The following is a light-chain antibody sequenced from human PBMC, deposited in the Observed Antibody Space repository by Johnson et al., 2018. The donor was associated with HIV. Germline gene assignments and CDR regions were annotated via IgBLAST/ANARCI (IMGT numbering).Light chain of an antibody. CDR1: SSNIGNNY. Sequence: QSILTQPPSVSAAPGQKVTISCSGSSSNIGNNYVSWYQQLPGTAPKLLIYDNNKRPSGIPDRFSGSKSGTSATLGITGLQTGDEADYYCGTWASSLSAGRVFGTGNKVTVL. V-gene: IGLV1-51*01. CDR2: DNN. CDR3: GTWASSLSAGRV. J-gene: IGLJ1*01.